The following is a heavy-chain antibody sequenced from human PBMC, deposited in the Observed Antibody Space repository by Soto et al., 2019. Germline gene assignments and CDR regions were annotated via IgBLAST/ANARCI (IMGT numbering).Heavy chain of an antibody. V-gene: IGHV1-69*02. J-gene: IGHJ3*02. D-gene: IGHD3-22*01. CDR1: GGTFSSYT. Sequence: QVQLVQSGAEVKKPGSSVKVSCKASGGTFSSYTISWVRQAPGQGLEWMGRIIPILGIANYAQKFQGRVTITADKPTSTAYMELSSLRSGDTAVYYCATSNSSVYLVRAFDIGAKGKRVPVSS. CDR3: ATSNSSVYLVRAFDI. CDR2: IIPILGIA.